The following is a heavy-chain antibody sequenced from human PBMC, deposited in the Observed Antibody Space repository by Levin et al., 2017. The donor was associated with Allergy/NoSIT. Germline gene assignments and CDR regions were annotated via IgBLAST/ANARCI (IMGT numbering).Heavy chain of an antibody. CDR1: GYSFTRYW. CDR3: ARGDGGSSYDY. V-gene: IGHV5-10-1*01. CDR2: IDPSDSYT. Sequence: GGSLRLSCKGSGYSFTRYWISWVRQMPGKGLEWMGRIDPSDSYTNYGPSFQGHVTISADKSISTVYLQWNSLKASDIAMYYCARGDGGSSYDYWGQGTLVTVSS. D-gene: IGHD2-15*01. J-gene: IGHJ4*02.